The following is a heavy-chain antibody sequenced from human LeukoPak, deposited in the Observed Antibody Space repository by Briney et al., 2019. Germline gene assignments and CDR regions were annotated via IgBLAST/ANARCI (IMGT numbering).Heavy chain of an antibody. Sequence: GGSLRLSCAASGFTVSSNYMSWVRQAPGKGLEWVSVIYSGGSTYYADSVKGRFTISRDNSKNTLYLQMNSLRAEDTAVYYCAKDLMSGSRSGSLDYWGQGTLVTVSS. CDR2: IYSGGST. CDR1: GFTVSSNY. V-gene: IGHV3-53*01. CDR3: AKDLMSGSRSGSLDY. J-gene: IGHJ4*02. D-gene: IGHD3-10*01.